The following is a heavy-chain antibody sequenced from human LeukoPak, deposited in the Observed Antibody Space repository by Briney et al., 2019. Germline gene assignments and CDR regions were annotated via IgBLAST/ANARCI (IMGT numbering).Heavy chain of an antibody. V-gene: IGHV4-38-2*02. CDR1: GYSISSGYY. J-gene: IGHJ4*02. CDR2: IYNSGST. Sequence: SETLSLTCTVSGYSISSGYYWGWIRQAPGKGLEWIGSIYNSGSTYYNPSLKSRVTISMDTSRNQFSLKLGSVTAADTAVYYCVKEGEGSISHWGQGALVTVSS. D-gene: IGHD3-16*01. CDR3: VKEGEGSISH.